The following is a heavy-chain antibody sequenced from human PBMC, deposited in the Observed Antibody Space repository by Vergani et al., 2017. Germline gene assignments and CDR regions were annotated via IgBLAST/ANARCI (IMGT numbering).Heavy chain of an antibody. CDR1: GFTFRSYG. CDR3: AKMYSSGWYFDY. J-gene: IGHJ4*02. CDR2: IRYDGSNN. D-gene: IGHD6-19*01. Sequence: QVQLVESGGGVVQPGGSLRLSCAASGFTFRSYGMHWVRKGPGKGLEGVAFIRYDGSNNYYADSVKGRFTLSRDNSKNTLYLQMKSLRAEDTAVYYCAKMYSSGWYFDYWGQGTLVTVSS. V-gene: IGHV3-30*02.